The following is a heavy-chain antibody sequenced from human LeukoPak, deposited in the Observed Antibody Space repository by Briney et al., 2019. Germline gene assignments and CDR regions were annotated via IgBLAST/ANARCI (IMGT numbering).Heavy chain of an antibody. J-gene: IGHJ4*02. Sequence: ASVKVSCKASGYTFTSYAISWVRQAPGQGLEWMGWMSAYNGNTNYAQKLQGRVSMTTDTSTSTAYMGLRSLRFDDTAVYYCARDTAVADYYDSSGHDCWGQGTLVTVSS. CDR2: MSAYNGNT. CDR3: ARDTAVADYYDSSGHDC. V-gene: IGHV1-18*01. D-gene: IGHD3-22*01. CDR1: GYTFTSYA.